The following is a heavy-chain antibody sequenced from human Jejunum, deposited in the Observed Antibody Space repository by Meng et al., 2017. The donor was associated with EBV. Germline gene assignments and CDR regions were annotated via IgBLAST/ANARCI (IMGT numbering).Heavy chain of an antibody. CDR1: GYRFPTYF. J-gene: IGHJ5*02. D-gene: IGHD3-10*01. V-gene: IGHV1-2*06. CDR2: INCNNGDT. Sequence: QDQLGASGAEVKKPGASVRVSCKASGYRFPTYFIHWVRQAPGQGLEWMGRINCNNGDTDYAQKFQDRVTMTRDTSITTAYMDLTGLTSNDTAFYYCARIRYGTGTDWFDPWGQGTLVTVSS. CDR3: ARIRYGTGTDWFDP.